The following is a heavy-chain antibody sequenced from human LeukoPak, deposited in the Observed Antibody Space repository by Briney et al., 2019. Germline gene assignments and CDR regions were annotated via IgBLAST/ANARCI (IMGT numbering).Heavy chain of an antibody. D-gene: IGHD3-22*01. J-gene: IGHJ5*02. CDR3: ARVKYDYDSSRFDP. Sequence: PSESLSLTCAVYGGSFSGYSWSWIRQPPGKGLEWIGEINHRGRANYNPSLKSRVTISADTSKNPFSLKLSSVTAADTAVYYCARVKYDYDSSRFDPWGQGTLVTVSS. CDR1: GGSFSGYS. CDR2: INHRGRA. V-gene: IGHV4-34*01.